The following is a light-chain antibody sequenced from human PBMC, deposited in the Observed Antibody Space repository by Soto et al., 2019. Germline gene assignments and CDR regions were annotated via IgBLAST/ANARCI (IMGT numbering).Light chain of an antibody. V-gene: IGLV4-69*01. CDR1: SGHSSYA. J-gene: IGLJ1*01. CDR3: QTWGTGIHV. Sequence: QPVLTQSPSASASLGASVKLTCTLSSGHSSYAIAWHQQQPEKGPRYLMKLNSDGSHSKGDGIPDRFSGSSSGAERYLIISTLPSEGEADYSCQTWGTGIHVFGTGTKLTVL. CDR2: LNSDGSH.